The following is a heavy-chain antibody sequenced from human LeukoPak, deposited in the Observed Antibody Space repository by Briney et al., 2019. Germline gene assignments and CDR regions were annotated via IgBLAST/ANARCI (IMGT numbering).Heavy chain of an antibody. CDR2: INPNSGGT. J-gene: IGHJ5*02. CDR1: GYTFTGYY. CDR3: ASEIMNWFDP. V-gene: IGHV1-2*02. D-gene: IGHD2-8*01. Sequence: GVSVKVSCKASGYTFTGYYMQWVRQPPGQEVAWMGWINPNSGGTNYAQKFQGRVTITRDTSISTAYMELSRLRSDETAVYYCASEIMNWFDPWGQGTLVTVSS.